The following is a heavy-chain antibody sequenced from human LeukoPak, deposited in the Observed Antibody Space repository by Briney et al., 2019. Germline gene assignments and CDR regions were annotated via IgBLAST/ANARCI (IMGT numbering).Heavy chain of an antibody. D-gene: IGHD2-8*01. J-gene: IGHJ4*02. CDR2: ISYDARNK. Sequence: GGSLRLSCAASGLTFSSHAMHWVRQAPGKGLAWVAVISYDARNKYYADSVKGRFTISRDNSKSMLYLQMNSLRDEDTAVYYCAKDFYCTNGVCYQADWGQGTLVTVSS. CDR3: AKDFYCTNGVCYQAD. V-gene: IGHV3-30*04. CDR1: GLTFSSHA.